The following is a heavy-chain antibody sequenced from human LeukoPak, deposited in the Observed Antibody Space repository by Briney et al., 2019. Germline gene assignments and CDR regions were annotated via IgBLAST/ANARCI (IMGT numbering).Heavy chain of an antibody. CDR1: GFTFSSYG. CDR2: IWYDGSNK. V-gene: IGHV3-33*06. D-gene: IGHD6-19*01. J-gene: IGHJ4*02. Sequence: QPGRSLRLSCAASGFTFSSYGMHWVRQAPGKGLEWVAVIWYDGSNKYYADSVKGRFTISRDNSKNTLYLQMNSLRAEDTAVYYCVKSVQGGWLEDYFDYWGQGTLVTVSS. CDR3: VKSVQGGWLEDYFDY.